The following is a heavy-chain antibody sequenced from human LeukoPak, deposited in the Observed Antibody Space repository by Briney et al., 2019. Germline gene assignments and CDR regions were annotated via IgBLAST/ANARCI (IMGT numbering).Heavy chain of an antibody. CDR1: RFTFSDFS. Sequence: GGSLRLSCAASRFTFSDFSMNWVRQAPGKGLEWISYISSTSTIIYYADSVKGRFTISRDNAKNSMYLQMNSLRAEDTAVYYCVREPSQGAFDIWGQGTMVTVSS. J-gene: IGHJ3*02. CDR2: ISSTSTII. V-gene: IGHV3-48*01. CDR3: VREPSQGAFDI.